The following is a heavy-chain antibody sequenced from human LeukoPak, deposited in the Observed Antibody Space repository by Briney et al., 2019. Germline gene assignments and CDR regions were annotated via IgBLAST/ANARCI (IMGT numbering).Heavy chain of an antibody. CDR1: GFTFSVYS. CDR3: ARVMYCGGDCYYYYYYGMDV. V-gene: IGHV3-21*01. D-gene: IGHD2-21*02. CDR2: ISSSSSYI. Sequence: GGSLRLSCAASGFTFSVYSMNWVRKAPGKGLEWVSSISSSSSYIYYADSVKGRFTISRDNAKNSLYLQMNSLRAEDTAVYYCARVMYCGGDCYYYYYYGMDVWGQGTTVTVSS. J-gene: IGHJ6*02.